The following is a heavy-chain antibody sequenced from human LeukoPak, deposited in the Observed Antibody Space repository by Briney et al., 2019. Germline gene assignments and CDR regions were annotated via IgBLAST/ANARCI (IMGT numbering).Heavy chain of an antibody. CDR3: ATLRAEGSNWFDP. CDR2: IYPGGADT. V-gene: IGHV5-51*01. D-gene: IGHD3-16*01. CDR1: GYSFPTYW. J-gene: IGHJ5*02. Sequence: GESLKISCQGSGYSFPTYWIAWVRQMPGKGLEWMGIIYPGGADTRYSPSFQGQVTISVDKSISTAYLQWSSLKASDTAIYYCATLRAEGSNWFDPWGQGTLVTVSS.